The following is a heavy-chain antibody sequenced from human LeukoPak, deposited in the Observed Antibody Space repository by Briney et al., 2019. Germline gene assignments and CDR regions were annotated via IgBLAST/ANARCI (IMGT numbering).Heavy chain of an antibody. J-gene: IGHJ4*02. CDR3: ARDGGPFDS. V-gene: IGHV3-7*03. Sequence: GGSLRLSCAASGFTFRSYWMSWVRQAPGKGVEWVANINKEGSERYFVVSVKSPFTISSDNAKKSVYVQMNSLRAEDTAVYYCARDGGPFDSWGQGTLVTVSA. D-gene: IGHD2-15*01. CDR2: INKEGSER. CDR1: GFTFRSYW.